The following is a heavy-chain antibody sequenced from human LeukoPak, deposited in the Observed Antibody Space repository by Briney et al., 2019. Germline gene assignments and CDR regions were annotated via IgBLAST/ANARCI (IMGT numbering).Heavy chain of an antibody. D-gene: IGHD5-18*01. CDR2: LYYSGST. V-gene: IGHV4-39*01. J-gene: IGHJ4*02. Sequence: SETLSLTCTVSGGSISSSSYYWGWIRQPPGKGLEWIGSLYYSGSTYYNPSLKSRVTISVDTSKHQFSLKLSSVTAADTAVYYCAVDTAMVANFDYWGQGTLVTVSS. CDR3: AVDTAMVANFDY. CDR1: GGSISSSSYY.